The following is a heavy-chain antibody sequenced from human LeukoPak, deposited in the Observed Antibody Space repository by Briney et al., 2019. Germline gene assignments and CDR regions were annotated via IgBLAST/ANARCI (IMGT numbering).Heavy chain of an antibody. D-gene: IGHD6-19*01. CDR1: RFTLSNYW. CDR3: ARQRGSGCLDY. V-gene: IGHV3-7*01. J-gene: IGHJ4*02. CDR2: IEQDGSET. Sequence: GGSLRLSCAASRFTLSNYWVSWVRQAPGKGLEWVANIEQDGSETYYVDSVKGRFTISRDNAKNSLSLQMNSLRAEDTAVYYCARQRGSGCLDYWGQGTLVTVSS.